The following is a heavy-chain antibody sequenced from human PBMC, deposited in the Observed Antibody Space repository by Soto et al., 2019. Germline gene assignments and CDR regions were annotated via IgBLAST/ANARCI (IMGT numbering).Heavy chain of an antibody. CDR1: GYTFTNYG. CDR3: ARDVRDSCSGGDCFYFDY. D-gene: IGHD2-21*02. Sequence: QVQLVQSGGEVKKPGASVKVSCKASGYTFTNYGISWVRQAPGQGLEWLGWISTYNSNTNSAPRLQGRLTMTTDTSTSTAYMELRSLTSDDTAVYDCARDVRDSCSGGDCFYFDYWGQGTLVTVSS. J-gene: IGHJ4*02. V-gene: IGHV1-18*04. CDR2: ISTYNSNT.